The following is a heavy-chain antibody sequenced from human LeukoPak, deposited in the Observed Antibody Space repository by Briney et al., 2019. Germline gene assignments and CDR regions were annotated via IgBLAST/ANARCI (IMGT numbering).Heavy chain of an antibody. CDR2: INTNTGNP. CDR3: PREVRAFDH. V-gene: IGHV7-4-1*02. J-gene: IGHJ4*02. Sequence: AASVNVSCTASGYTFTSYAMNWVRQAPGQGLDWMGWINTNTGNPTYAQGFTRRFVFSLDPSVSTAYLQISSLKAEDTAVYYCPREVRAFDHWGQGTLVTVSS. D-gene: IGHD4-11*01. CDR1: GYTFTSYA.